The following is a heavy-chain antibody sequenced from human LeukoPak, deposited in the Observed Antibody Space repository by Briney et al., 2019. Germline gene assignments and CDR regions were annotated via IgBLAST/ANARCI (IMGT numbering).Heavy chain of an antibody. CDR1: GGSISSSSHS. V-gene: IGHV4-39*01. J-gene: IGHJ5*02. Sequence: SERLSLTCTVSGGSISSSSHSWGWIRQPPGKGLEWTGSIYYTGTTYYNPSLKSRVTISVDTSKNQFSLKLNYVTAADTAVYYCAQSLGSSNWIGGWFDPWGQGT. CDR3: AQSLGSSNWIGGWFDP. D-gene: IGHD6-13*01. CDR2: IYYTGTT.